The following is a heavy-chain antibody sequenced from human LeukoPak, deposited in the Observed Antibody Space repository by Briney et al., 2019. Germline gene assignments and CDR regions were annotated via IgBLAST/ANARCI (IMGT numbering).Heavy chain of an antibody. CDR3: ARPRWGSYQGGAFDI. CDR1: GGTFSSYG. D-gene: IGHD1-26*01. Sequence: ASVKVSCKASGGTFSSYGISWVRQAPGQGLEWMGWISAYNGNTNYAQKLQGRVTMTTDTSTSTAYMELRSLRSDDTAVYYCARPRWGSYQGGAFDIWGQGTMVTVSS. J-gene: IGHJ3*02. CDR2: ISAYNGNT. V-gene: IGHV1-18*01.